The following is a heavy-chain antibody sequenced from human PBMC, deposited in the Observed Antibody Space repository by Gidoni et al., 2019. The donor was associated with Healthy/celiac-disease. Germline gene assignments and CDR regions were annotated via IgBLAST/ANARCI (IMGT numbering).Heavy chain of an antibody. CDR1: EATFSSYA. J-gene: IGHJ6*02. Sequence: QVQLVQSGAEVKKPGPSLKVSCTPPEATFSSYAIGWVRQAPGQGFEWMGGIIPIFGTANYAQKFQGRVTITADESTSTAYMELSSLRSEDTAVYYCARGKMADYYYYGMDVWGQGTTVTVSS. CDR3: ARGKMADYYYYGMDV. D-gene: IGHD6-19*01. CDR2: IIPIFGTA. V-gene: IGHV1-69*01.